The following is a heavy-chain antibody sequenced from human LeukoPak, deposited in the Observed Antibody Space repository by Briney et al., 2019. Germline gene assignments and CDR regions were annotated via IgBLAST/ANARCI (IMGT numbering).Heavy chain of an antibody. CDR3: ATNRQIMILGVVIMPAFDI. CDR2: FDVEDGEI. D-gene: IGHD3-3*01. V-gene: IGHV1-24*01. J-gene: IGHJ3*02. CDR1: GYTLTQLS. Sequence: GASAKVSCKVSGYTLTQLSVHWVRQAPGKGLEWMGGFDVEDGEIIYAQKSQGRVTMTEDTSTDTAYMELSSLRSEDTAVYYCATNRQIMILGVVIMPAFDIWGQGTMVTVSS.